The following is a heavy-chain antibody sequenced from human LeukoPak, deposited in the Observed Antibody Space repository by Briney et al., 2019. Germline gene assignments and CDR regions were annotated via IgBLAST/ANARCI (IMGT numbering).Heavy chain of an antibody. V-gene: IGHV3-23*01. J-gene: IGHJ6*03. Sequence: PGGSLRLSCAASGFTFSSYAMSWVRQAPGKGLEWVSAISGSGGSTYYADSVKGRFTISRDNSKNTLYLQMNSLRAEDTAVYYCAKVGGSPRYYYYYYMDVWGKGTTVTVSS. CDR2: ISGSGGST. CDR1: GFTFSSYA. CDR3: AKVGGSPRYYYYYYMDV. D-gene: IGHD3-16*01.